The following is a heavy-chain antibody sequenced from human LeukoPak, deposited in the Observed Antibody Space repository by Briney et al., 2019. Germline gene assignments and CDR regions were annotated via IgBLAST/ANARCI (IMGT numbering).Heavy chain of an antibody. Sequence: ETLSLTCTVSGGSISSYYWSWVRQAPGKGLECVSTISGSGTATYYADSVKGRFTISRDNSRNTLYLQMKNLRAEDTAVYYCAKDLGYSYGWVDCWGQGTLVTVSS. D-gene: IGHD5-18*01. J-gene: IGHJ4*02. CDR3: AKDLGYSYGWVDC. CDR2: ISGSGTAT. CDR1: GGSISSYY. V-gene: IGHV3-23*01.